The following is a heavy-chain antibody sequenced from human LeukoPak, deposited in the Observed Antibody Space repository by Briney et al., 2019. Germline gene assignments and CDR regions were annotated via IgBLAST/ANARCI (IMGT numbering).Heavy chain of an antibody. Sequence: SVKVSCKASGGTFSSYAISWVRQAPGQGLEWMGGIIPILGTANYAQKFQGRVTITTDESTSTAYMELSSLRSEDTAVYYCATRPYDYDILTGYYSFDYWGQGTLVTVSS. J-gene: IGHJ4*02. CDR2: IIPILGTA. CDR3: ATRPYDYDILTGYYSFDY. CDR1: GGTFSSYA. V-gene: IGHV1-69*05. D-gene: IGHD3-9*01.